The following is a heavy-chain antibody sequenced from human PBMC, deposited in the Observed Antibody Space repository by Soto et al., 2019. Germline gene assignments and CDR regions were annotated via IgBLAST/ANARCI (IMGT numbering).Heavy chain of an antibody. CDR3: ARDGIAARRYGMDV. J-gene: IGHJ6*02. CDR2: INHSGST. Sequence: SETLSLTCAVYGGSFSGYYWSWIRQPPGKGLEWIGEINHSGSTNYNPSLKSRVTISVDTSKNQFSLKLSSVTAADTAVYYCARDGIAARRYGMDVWGQGTTVTVS. CDR1: GGSFSGYY. D-gene: IGHD6-6*01. V-gene: IGHV4-34*01.